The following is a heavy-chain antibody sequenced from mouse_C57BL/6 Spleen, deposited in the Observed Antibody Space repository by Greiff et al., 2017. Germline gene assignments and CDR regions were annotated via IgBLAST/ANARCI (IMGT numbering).Heavy chain of an antibody. J-gene: IGHJ3*01. V-gene: IGHV5-6*01. CDR2: ISSGGSYT. Sequence: EVKLVESGGDLVKPGGSLKLSCAASGFTFSSYGMSWVRQTPDKRLEWVATISSGGSYTYYPDSVKGRFTISRDNAKNTLYLQMSSLKSEDTAMYYCASPTYDGYFAYWGQGTLVTVSA. CDR1: GFTFSSYG. D-gene: IGHD2-3*01. CDR3: ASPTYDGYFAY.